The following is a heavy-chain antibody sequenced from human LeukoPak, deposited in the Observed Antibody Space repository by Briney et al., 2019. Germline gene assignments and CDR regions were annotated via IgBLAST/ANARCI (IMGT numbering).Heavy chain of an antibody. J-gene: IGHJ2*01. CDR3: ARARGTGWYFDL. CDR1: GFTFSSYS. CDR2: TSSSSSTI. Sequence: GGSLRLSCAASGFTFSSYSMDWVRQAPGKGLEWVSYTSSSSSTIKYADSVRGRFTISRDNAENSLYLQMNSLRDEDTAVYYCARARGTGWYFDLWGRGTLSLSPQ. D-gene: IGHD2-15*01. V-gene: IGHV3-48*02.